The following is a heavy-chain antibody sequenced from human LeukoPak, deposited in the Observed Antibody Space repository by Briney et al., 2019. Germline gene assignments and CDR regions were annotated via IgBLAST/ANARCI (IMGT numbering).Heavy chain of an antibody. D-gene: IGHD2-21*02. CDR2: IKQDGSEK. Sequence: PGGSLRLSCTASGFTLNNFWMTWVRQTPGKGLEWVANIKQDGSEKYYVDSVKGRFTISRDNAKNSLHLQMNSLRGEDTAVYYCARGTWWLLSSAFDVWGQGTVVTVSS. V-gene: IGHV3-7*01. CDR1: GFTLNNFW. J-gene: IGHJ3*01. CDR3: ARGTWWLLSSAFDV.